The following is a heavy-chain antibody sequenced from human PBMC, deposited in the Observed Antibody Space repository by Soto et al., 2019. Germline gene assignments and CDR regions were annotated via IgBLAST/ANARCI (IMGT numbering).Heavy chain of an antibody. CDR1: GFTFTNYA. V-gene: IGHV3-23*01. D-gene: IGHD6-13*01. CDR2: IRDNGGGT. J-gene: IGHJ4*02. CDR3: AMAAGGNTWYNDF. Sequence: EVQLLESGGGLVLSGGSLRLSCVASGFTFTNYAMNWVRQGPGKGLEWVSAIRDNGGGTFYADSVKGRFTISRDNSKNILYLQMNSLRADDTAIYYCAMAAGGNTWYNDFWGQGTLVAVSS.